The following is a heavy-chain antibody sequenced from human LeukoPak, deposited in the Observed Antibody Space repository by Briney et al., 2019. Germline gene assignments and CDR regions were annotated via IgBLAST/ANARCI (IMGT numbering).Heavy chain of an antibody. Sequence: ASVKVSCKASGYTFTGYYMHWVRQAPGQGLEWMGWINPNSGGTNYAQKFQGRVTMTRDTSITTAYMELSGLRSDDTAVYYCARDRDRDDAFDIWGQGTMVTVSS. CDR2: INPNSGGT. CDR1: GYTFTGYY. J-gene: IGHJ3*02. V-gene: IGHV1-2*02. CDR3: ARDRDRDDAFDI.